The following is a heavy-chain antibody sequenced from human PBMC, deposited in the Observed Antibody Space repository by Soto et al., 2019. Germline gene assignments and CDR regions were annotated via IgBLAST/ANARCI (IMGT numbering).Heavy chain of an antibody. Sequence: GASVKVSCKASGGTFSSYAISWVRQAPGQGLEWMGGIIPIFGTANYAQKFQGRVTITADESTSTAYMELSSLRSEDTAVYYCARGAHYYDSSGYYFSYFDYWGQGTLVTVSS. CDR2: IIPIFGTA. CDR3: ARGAHYYDSSGYYFSYFDY. J-gene: IGHJ4*02. D-gene: IGHD3-22*01. V-gene: IGHV1-69*13. CDR1: GGTFSSYA.